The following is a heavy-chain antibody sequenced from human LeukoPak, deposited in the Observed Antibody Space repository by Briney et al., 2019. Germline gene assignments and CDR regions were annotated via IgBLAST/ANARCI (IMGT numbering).Heavy chain of an antibody. CDR3: ATGDCSSTSCYTNYYYYGMDV. D-gene: IGHD2-2*02. V-gene: IGHV1-24*01. J-gene: IGHJ6*02. CDR2: FDLEDGET. CDR1: GYTLTELS. Sequence: ASVKVSCKVSGYTLTELSMHWVRQAPATGLEWMGVFDLEDGETIYAQKFQGRVTMTEDTSTDTAYMELSSLRSEDTAVYYCATGDCSSTSCYTNYYYYGMDVWGQGTTVTVSS.